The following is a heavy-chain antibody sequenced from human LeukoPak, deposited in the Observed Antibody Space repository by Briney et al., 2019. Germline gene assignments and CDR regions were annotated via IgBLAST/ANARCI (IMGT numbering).Heavy chain of an antibody. CDR3: AIGGFGWSYFGSGSRRSISFDY. CDR2: INSDGSST. J-gene: IGHJ4*02. V-gene: IGHV3-74*01. Sequence: GGSLRLSCAASGFTFSSYWMHCVRQAPGKGLVWVSRINSDGSSTSYADSVKGRFTISRDNAKNTLYLQMNSLRAEDTAVYYSAIGGFGWSYFGSGSRRSISFDYWGQGTLVTVSS. CDR1: GFTFSSYW. D-gene: IGHD3-10*01.